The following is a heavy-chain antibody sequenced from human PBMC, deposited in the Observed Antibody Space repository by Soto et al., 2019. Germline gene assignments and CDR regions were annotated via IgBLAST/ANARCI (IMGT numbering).Heavy chain of an antibody. V-gene: IGHV4-59*01. CDR3: ARVGQSIAARRAFDI. CDR1: GGSIGGYY. CDR2: IYYSGST. J-gene: IGHJ3*02. Sequence: QVQLQESGPGLVKPSETLSLTCTVSGGSIGGYYWSWIRQSPEKGLEWIGNIYYSGSTLYNPSLKSRITISPDTSKNQFSLKVTSVTPADTAVYYCARVGQSIAARRAFDIWGQGTMVTVSS. D-gene: IGHD6-6*01.